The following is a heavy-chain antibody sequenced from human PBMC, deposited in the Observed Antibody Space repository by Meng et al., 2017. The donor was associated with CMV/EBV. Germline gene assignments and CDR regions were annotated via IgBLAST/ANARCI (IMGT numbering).Heavy chain of an antibody. CDR1: GFTFSDYY. J-gene: IGHJ3*02. CDR3: ARTPKYQRAFDI. CDR2: ISSSGSTI. Sequence: GESLKISCAASGFTFSDYYMSWIRQAPGKGLEWVSYISSSGSTIYYADSVKGRFTISRDNAKNSLYLQMNSLRAEDMAVYYCARTPKYQRAFDIWGQGTMVTVSS. V-gene: IGHV3-11*01. D-gene: IGHD2-2*01.